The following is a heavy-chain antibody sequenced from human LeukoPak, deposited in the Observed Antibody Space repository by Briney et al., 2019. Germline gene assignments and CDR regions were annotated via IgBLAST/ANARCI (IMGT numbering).Heavy chain of an antibody. V-gene: IGHV3-9*01. D-gene: IGHD5-12*01. CDR2: ISWNSGNI. CDR3: AKAKRNSDYLFDY. CDR1: GFTFDDYA. J-gene: IGHJ4*02. Sequence: SLRLSCAASGFTFDDYAMHWVRQVPGKGLEWVSGISWNSGNIVYADSVKGRFTISRDNAGRSLFLQMNSLRPEDTAFYYCAKAKRNSDYLFDYWGQGTLVAVSS.